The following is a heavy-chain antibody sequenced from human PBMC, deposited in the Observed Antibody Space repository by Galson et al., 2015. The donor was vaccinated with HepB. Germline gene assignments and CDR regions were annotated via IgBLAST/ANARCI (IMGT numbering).Heavy chain of an antibody. CDR1: GYTFTSYG. J-gene: IGHJ6*02. V-gene: IGHV1-18*04. Sequence: SVKVSCKASGYTFTSYGISWVRQAPGQGLEWMGWISAYNGNTNYAQKLQGRVTMTTDTSTSTAYMELRSLRSDDTAVYYCARDLAVVPAAMFYYYYGMDVWGQGTTVTVSS. D-gene: IGHD2-2*01. CDR2: ISAYNGNT. CDR3: ARDLAVVPAAMFYYYYGMDV.